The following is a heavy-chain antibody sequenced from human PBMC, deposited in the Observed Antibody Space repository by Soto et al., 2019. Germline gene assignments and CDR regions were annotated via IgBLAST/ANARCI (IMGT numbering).Heavy chain of an antibody. D-gene: IGHD6-13*01. CDR3: ARDAPPYSSSWYDHDAFDI. CDR1: GFTFSSYG. Sequence: GGSLRLSCAASGFTFSSYGMHWVRQAPGKGLEWVAVIWYDGSNKYYADSVKGRFTISRDNSKNTLYLQMNSLRAEDTAVYYCARDAPPYSSSWYDHDAFDIWGQGTMVTVSS. V-gene: IGHV3-33*01. J-gene: IGHJ3*02. CDR2: IWYDGSNK.